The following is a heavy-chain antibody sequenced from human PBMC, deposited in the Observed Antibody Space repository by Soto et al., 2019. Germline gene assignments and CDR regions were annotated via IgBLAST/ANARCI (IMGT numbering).Heavy chain of an antibody. CDR1: GGSISSGGYY. J-gene: IGHJ5*02. CDR2: IYYSGST. V-gene: IGHV4-31*03. Sequence: SETLSLTCTVSGGSISSGGYYWSWIRQHPGKGLEWIGYIYYSGSTYYNPSLKSRVTISVDTSKNQFSLKLSSVTAADTAVYYCARGSPQTNWFDPWGQGTLVTVSS. D-gene: IGHD3-10*01. CDR3: ARGSPQTNWFDP.